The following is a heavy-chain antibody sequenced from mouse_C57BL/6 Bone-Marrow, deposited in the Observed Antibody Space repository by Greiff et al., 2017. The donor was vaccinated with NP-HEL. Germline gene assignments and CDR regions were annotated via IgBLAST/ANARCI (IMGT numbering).Heavy chain of an antibody. V-gene: IGHV1-64*01. D-gene: IGHD1-1*01. CDR2: IHTNSGST. J-gene: IGHJ2*01. CDR3: TSYYGSSPFDY. Sequence: VQLQQSGAELVKPGASVKLSCKASGYTFTSYWMHWVKQRPGQGLEWIGMIHTNSGSTNYNEKFKSKATLTVDKSSSTAYMQLSSLTSEDSAVYYCTSYYGSSPFDYWGQGTTLTVSS. CDR1: GYTFTSYW.